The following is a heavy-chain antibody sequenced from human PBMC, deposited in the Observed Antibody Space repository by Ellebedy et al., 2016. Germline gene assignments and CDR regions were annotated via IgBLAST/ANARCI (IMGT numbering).Heavy chain of an antibody. CDR2: IRSKADIYAT. J-gene: IGHJ2*01. V-gene: IGHV3-73*01. CDR3: VSCIAAAPLEVWYFDL. Sequence: GGSLRLSCAASGFTFSGSAIHWVRQASGKGLEWVGRIRSKADIYATAYAMSVKGRFTISRDDSQNTAYLQMNSLKTEDTAVYYCVSCIAAAPLEVWYFDLWGRGTLVTVSS. CDR1: GFTFSGSA. D-gene: IGHD6-13*01.